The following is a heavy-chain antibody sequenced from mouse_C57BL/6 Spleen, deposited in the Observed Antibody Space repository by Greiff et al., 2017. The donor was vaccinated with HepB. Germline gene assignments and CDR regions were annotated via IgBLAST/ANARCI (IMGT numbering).Heavy chain of an antibody. J-gene: IGHJ1*03. Sequence: EVMLVESGGDLVKPGGSLKLSCAASGFTFSSYGMSWVRQTPDKRLEWVATISSGGSYTYYPDSVKGRFTISRDNAKNTLYLQMSSLKSEDTAMYYCARQDDGSSYGYFDVWGTGTTVTVSS. D-gene: IGHD1-1*01. CDR3: ARQDDGSSYGYFDV. CDR1: GFTFSSYG. V-gene: IGHV5-6*01. CDR2: ISSGGSYT.